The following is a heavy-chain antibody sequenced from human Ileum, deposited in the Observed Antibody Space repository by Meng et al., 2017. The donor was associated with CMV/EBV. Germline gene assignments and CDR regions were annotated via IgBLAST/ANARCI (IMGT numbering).Heavy chain of an antibody. CDR3: VKEDWYFDF. Sequence: QVQLVQSGTEVQEPGASVKVSCKASGYTFTAKHLHWVRQAPGQGLEWMGWVYPQNGGTYFEQKFQGRVTMTSDTSITAAYMELSSLTSDDTAIYYCVKEDWYFDFWGQGTLVTVSS. D-gene: IGHD3-9*01. CDR1: GYTFTAKH. V-gene: IGHV1-2*02. J-gene: IGHJ4*02. CDR2: VYPQNGGT.